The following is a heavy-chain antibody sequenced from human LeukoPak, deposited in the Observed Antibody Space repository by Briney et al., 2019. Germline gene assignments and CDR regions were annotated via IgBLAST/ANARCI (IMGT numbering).Heavy chain of an antibody. V-gene: IGHV3-66*01. D-gene: IGHD1-26*01. J-gene: IGHJ3*02. CDR2: IYDTGSK. Sequence: PGGSLRLSCAASEFSVGSNYMTWVRQAPGKGLEWVSVIYDTGSKYYADSVKGRFTISRDNSKNTLYLQMGSLRAEDMAVYYCASFSGSYSHAFDIWGQGTMVAVSS. CDR3: ASFSGSYSHAFDI. CDR1: EFSVGSNY.